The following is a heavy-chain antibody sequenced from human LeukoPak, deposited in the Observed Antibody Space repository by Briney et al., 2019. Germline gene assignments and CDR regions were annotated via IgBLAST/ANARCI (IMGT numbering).Heavy chain of an antibody. CDR3: ASVHQIRRSGYNNEFNVFDI. CDR1: GFNFGGFS. CDR2: MNEYGGDI. V-gene: IGHV3-7*01. D-gene: IGHD3-3*01. Sequence: GGSLRLSCAASGFNFGGFSMSWVRQAPGKGLEWVTHMNEYGGDIFYVDSVKDRFTISRDNAKNLLYLQMNSLRAEDTAVYYCASVHQIRRSGYNNEFNVFDIWGQGTMVTVSS. J-gene: IGHJ3*02.